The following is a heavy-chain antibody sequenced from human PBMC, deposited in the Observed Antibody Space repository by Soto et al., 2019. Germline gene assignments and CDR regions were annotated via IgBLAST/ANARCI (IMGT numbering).Heavy chain of an antibody. Sequence: EVQLVESGGGLVKPGGSLRLSCAASGFTFSSYSMNWVRQAPGKGLEWVSSISSSSSYIYYADSVKGRFTISRDNAQNSLYLQMNSLRAEDTAVYYCASALAWSYCSGGSCYPDYFDYWGQGTLVTVSS. D-gene: IGHD2-15*01. CDR3: ASALAWSYCSGGSCYPDYFDY. CDR1: GFTFSSYS. V-gene: IGHV3-21*01. J-gene: IGHJ4*02. CDR2: ISSSSSYI.